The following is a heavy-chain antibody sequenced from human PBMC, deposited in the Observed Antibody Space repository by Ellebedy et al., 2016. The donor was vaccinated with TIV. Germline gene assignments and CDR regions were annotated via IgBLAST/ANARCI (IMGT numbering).Heavy chain of an antibody. V-gene: IGHV4-38-2*02. CDR1: GYSISSGYY. CDR2: VYYIGTT. D-gene: IGHD3-10*01. Sequence: SETLSLTXSVSGYSISSGYYWDWIRQSPGKGLEWIGSVYYIGTTYYNPSLKSRVTISVDTSKNQFSLSLSSVTAADTARYYCARAGAGTSYNPYYSYGMDVWGQGTTVTVPS. CDR3: ARAGAGTSYNPYYSYGMDV. J-gene: IGHJ6*02.